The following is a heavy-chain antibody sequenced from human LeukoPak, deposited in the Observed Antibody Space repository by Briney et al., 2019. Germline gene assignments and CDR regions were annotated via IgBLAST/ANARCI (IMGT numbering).Heavy chain of an antibody. J-gene: IGHJ4*02. CDR2: ISDSGGGT. CDR1: GFTFSSYS. V-gene: IGHV3-23*01. Sequence: GGSLRLSCAASGFTFSSYSMNWVRQAPGKGLEWVSGISDSGGGTYYADSVKGRFTISRDNSKNTLYLQMNSLRAEDTAVYYCAKLPGRAADYWGQGTLVTVSS. CDR3: AKLPGRAADY.